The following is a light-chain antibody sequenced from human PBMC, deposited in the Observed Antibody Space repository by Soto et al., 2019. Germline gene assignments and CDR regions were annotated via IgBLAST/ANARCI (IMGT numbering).Light chain of an antibody. J-gene: IGKJ4*01. CDR2: DTS. V-gene: IGKV3-15*01. Sequence: IVLAQSPAALSVSPGERVTLSCWASQSVGSALNWYQQRPGQAPRLLIYDTSIRATGIPARFSGSESGTEFTLTIASLQSEDFGVYYCQRFNRWPLSFGGGTKVDIK. CDR1: QSVGSA. CDR3: QRFNRWPLS.